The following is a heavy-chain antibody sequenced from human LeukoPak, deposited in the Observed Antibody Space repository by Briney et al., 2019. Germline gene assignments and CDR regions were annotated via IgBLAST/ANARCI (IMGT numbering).Heavy chain of an antibody. J-gene: IGHJ4*02. D-gene: IGHD4-17*01. CDR3: ARGQGTVTTH. Sequence: MSSETLSLTCSVSGGSISSSSYHWGWIRQPPGKGLEWIGEINHSGSTNYNPSLKSRVTISVDTSKNQFSLKLSSVTAADTAVYYCARGQGTVTTHWGQGTLVTVSS. CDR1: GGSISSSSYH. V-gene: IGHV4-39*07. CDR2: INHSGST.